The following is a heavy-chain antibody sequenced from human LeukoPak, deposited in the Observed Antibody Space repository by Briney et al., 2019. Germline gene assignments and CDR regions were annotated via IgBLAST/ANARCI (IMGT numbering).Heavy chain of an antibody. V-gene: IGHV3-7*01. J-gene: IGHJ3*02. CDR3: AGRIFDI. CDR1: GFTFSNYW. Sequence: PGGSLRLSCAASGFTFSNYWMAWVRQAPGKGLEWVANIKEDGSEKYYLDSVEGRFTISRDNAKSALYLQMNSLRAEDTAVYYCAGRIFDIWCQGTMVTVSS. CDR2: IKEDGSEK.